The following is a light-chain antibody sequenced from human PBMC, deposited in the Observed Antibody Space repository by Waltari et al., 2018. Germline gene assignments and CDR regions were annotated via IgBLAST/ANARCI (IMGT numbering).Light chain of an antibody. V-gene: IGLV3-1*01. CDR2: QDN. Sequence: SSELTQPPSVSVSPGQTATITCSADKLGKKYACWSQQKPGQSPLLVIYQDNRRPSGIPERFSGSNSGNTATLTISGTQAMDEADYYCQAWSRSTVLFGGGTKLNAL. J-gene: IGLJ2*01. CDR3: QAWSRSTVL. CDR1: KLGKKY.